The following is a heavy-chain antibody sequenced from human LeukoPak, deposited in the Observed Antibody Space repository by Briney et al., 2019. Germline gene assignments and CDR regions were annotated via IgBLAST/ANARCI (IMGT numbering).Heavy chain of an antibody. D-gene: IGHD3-22*01. V-gene: IGHV3-53*01. CDR2: IYSVGST. Sequence: GGSLRLSCAASGFTVSSNYMSWVRQAPGKGLEWVSVIYSVGSTYYADSVKGRFTISRDNSKNTLYLQMNSLRAEDTAVYYCARDAVSGDAFDIWGQGTMVTVSS. J-gene: IGHJ3*02. CDR1: GFTVSSNY. CDR3: ARDAVSGDAFDI.